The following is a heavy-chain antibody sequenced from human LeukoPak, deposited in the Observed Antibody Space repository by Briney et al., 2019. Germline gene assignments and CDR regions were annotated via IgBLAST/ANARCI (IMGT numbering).Heavy chain of an antibody. CDR3: ARVGRPLTMTPLFDY. CDR2: INPSGGST. V-gene: IGHV1-46*01. Sequence: ASVKVSCKASGYTFTSYYMHWVRQAPGQGLEWMGIINPSGGSTSYAQKFQGRVTMTRDMSTSTVYMELSSLRSEDTAVYYCARVGRPLTMTPLFDYWGQGTLVTVSS. CDR1: GYTFTSYY. D-gene: IGHD1-14*01. J-gene: IGHJ4*02.